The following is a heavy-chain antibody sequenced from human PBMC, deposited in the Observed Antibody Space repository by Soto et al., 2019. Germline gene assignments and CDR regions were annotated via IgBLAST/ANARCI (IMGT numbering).Heavy chain of an antibody. CDR1: GFTFSTSW. CDR2: MNSDGSNI. CDR3: ATNAVAPDY. Sequence: PGGSLRLSCAASGFTFSTSWMHWVPQVPGKGLVGLSRMNSDGSNIAYGHSVNGRFTISRDNAKNTLHLQMDSLRAEDTAVYYCATNAVAPDYWGQGTLVTVSS. J-gene: IGHJ4*02. D-gene: IGHD6-19*01. V-gene: IGHV3-74*01.